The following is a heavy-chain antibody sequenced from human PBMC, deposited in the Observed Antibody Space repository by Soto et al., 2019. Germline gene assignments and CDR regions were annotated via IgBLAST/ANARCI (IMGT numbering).Heavy chain of an antibody. CDR3: ARDDVLCDGGRCYGVTLDV. J-gene: IGHJ6*04. Sequence: GGSLRLSCAASGFTVSSKYMSWVRQAPGKGLEWVSLIQSGGPTYYADSVKGRFTISRDTSEKTVHLQMDSLRAEDTAVYYCARDDVLCDGGRCYGVTLDVWGKGTTVTVSS. CDR1: GFTVSSKY. V-gene: IGHV3-66*01. CDR2: IQSGGPT. D-gene: IGHD2-15*01.